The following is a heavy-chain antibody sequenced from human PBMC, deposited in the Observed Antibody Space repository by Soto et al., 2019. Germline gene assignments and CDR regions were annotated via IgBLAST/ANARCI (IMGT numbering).Heavy chain of an antibody. CDR2: ILYDGSNE. J-gene: IGHJ4*02. Sequence: GGSLRLSCRASGFTFSKYGMHWVRQAPGKGLEWVAVILYDGSNEYYGDSVKGRFTISRDNSNNPLYLQMNSLRAEDKAVYYCAKEYREVITPYVDYWGQGTLVTVSS. CDR3: AKEYREVITPYVDY. D-gene: IGHD3-22*01. V-gene: IGHV3-30*18. CDR1: GFTFSKYG.